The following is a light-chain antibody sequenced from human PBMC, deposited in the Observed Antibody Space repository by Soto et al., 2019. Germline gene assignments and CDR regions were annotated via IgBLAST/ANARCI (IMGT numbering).Light chain of an antibody. V-gene: IGKV1-5*03. Sequence: DIPMTQSPSTLSASVGDIVTITCRASQSITPWLAWYQQKPGKVPKLLIYQASSLESGVPLRFSGSASGTEFTLTINSLQPDDFATYYCQHYNRYSATFGQGTKVEIK. CDR2: QAS. J-gene: IGKJ1*01. CDR1: QSITPW. CDR3: QHYNRYSAT.